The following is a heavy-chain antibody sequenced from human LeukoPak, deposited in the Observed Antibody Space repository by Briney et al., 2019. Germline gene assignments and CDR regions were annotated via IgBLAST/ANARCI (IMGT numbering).Heavy chain of an antibody. Sequence: GGSLRLSCVGSGFNVNHYWMHWVRQVPGKGLVWVARVNSDGSSATYADPVKGRFTISRDNAKNSLYLQMNSLTADDTAVYYCVRVGILRYFDYWGQGTLVTVSS. CDR3: VRVGILRYFDY. V-gene: IGHV3-74*01. D-gene: IGHD6-13*01. CDR2: VNSDGSSA. J-gene: IGHJ4*02. CDR1: GFNVNHYW.